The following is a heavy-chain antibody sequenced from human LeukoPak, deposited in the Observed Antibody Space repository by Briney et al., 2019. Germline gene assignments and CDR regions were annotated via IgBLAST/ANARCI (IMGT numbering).Heavy chain of an antibody. J-gene: IGHJ5*02. Sequence: GASVKVSCKASGYTFTSYAMHWVRQAPGQRLEWMGWINAGNGNTKYSQKFQGRVTITRDTSASTAYMELSSLRSEDTAVYYCARVISLGSSRYYDILTGYYSGWFDPWGQGTLVTVSS. V-gene: IGHV1-3*01. D-gene: IGHD3-9*01. CDR1: GYTFTSYA. CDR2: INAGNGNT. CDR3: ARVISLGSSRYYDILTGYYSGWFDP.